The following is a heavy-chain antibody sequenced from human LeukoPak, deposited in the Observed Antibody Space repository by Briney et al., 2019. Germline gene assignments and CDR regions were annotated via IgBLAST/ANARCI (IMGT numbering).Heavy chain of an antibody. D-gene: IGHD5-18*01. CDR1: GFTFSSYW. CDR2: INSDGSST. Sequence: GGSLRLSCAASGFTFSSYWMHWVRHAPGKGLVWVSRINSDGSSTSYADSVKGRFTISRDNAKNTVYLQMNSLRAEDTAVYYCARDLGGYSYGYLGYYYGMDVWGQGTTVTVSS. CDR3: ARDLGGYSYGYLGYYYGMDV. V-gene: IGHV3-74*01. J-gene: IGHJ6*02.